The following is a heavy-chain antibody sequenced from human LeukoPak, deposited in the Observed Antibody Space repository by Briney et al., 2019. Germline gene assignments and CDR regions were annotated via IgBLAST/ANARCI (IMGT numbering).Heavy chain of an antibody. Sequence: GASVKVSCKASGYTFTTYGISWVRQAPGQGLEWMGWINTNTGNPTYAQGFTGRFVFSLDTSVSTAYLQISSLKAEDTAVYYCARGRAGYSSSWADYWGQGTLVTVSS. CDR2: INTNTGNP. J-gene: IGHJ4*02. D-gene: IGHD6-13*01. CDR3: ARGRAGYSSSWADY. CDR1: GYTFTTYG. V-gene: IGHV7-4-1*02.